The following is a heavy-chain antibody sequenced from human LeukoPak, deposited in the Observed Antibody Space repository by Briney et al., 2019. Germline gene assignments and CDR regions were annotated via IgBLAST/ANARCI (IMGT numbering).Heavy chain of an antibody. CDR2: ISYDGSNK. D-gene: IGHD2-15*01. CDR1: GFIFSNYG. Sequence: GGSLRLSCAASGFIFSNYGIQWVRLAPGKGLEWVAVISYDGSNKYYVDSVKGRFTISRDNSKNTLYLQMNSLRAEDTAVYYCAKARGEQNGGSNYWGQGTQVIVSS. V-gene: IGHV3-30*18. CDR3: AKARGEQNGGSNY. J-gene: IGHJ4*02.